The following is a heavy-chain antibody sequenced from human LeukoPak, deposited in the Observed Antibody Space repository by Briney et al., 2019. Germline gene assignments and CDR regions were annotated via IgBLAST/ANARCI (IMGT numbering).Heavy chain of an antibody. J-gene: IGHJ4*02. CDR3: ARGTLNIPGEHGAFDY. V-gene: IGHV3-7*01. Sequence: GGSLRLSCAASEFPFNAYWMSWVRQAPGKGLECVANINQDGSEKYYIDSVRGRFTISRDNAKNSLYLQMNSLRAEDTAVYYCARGTLNIPGEHGAFDYWGQGTLVTVSS. D-gene: IGHD1-14*01. CDR1: EFPFNAYW. CDR2: INQDGSEK.